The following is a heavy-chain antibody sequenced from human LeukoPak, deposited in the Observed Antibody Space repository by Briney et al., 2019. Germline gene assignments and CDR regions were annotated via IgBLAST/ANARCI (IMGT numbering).Heavy chain of an antibody. V-gene: IGHV3-11*06. CDR1: GFTFSDYY. J-gene: IGHJ4*02. CDR3: ARDNGENYHTAFDY. CDR2: ISISGSHT. D-gene: IGHD2-8*01. Sequence: GGSLRLSCAASGFTFSDYYMSWIRQAPGKGLEWVSYISISGSHTDYADSVKGRFTISGDNAKNTLYLQMNSLRAEDTAVYYCARDNGENYHTAFDYWGQGTLVTVSS.